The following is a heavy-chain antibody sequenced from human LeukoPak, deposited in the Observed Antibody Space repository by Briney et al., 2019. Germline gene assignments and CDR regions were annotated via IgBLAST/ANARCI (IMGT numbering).Heavy chain of an antibody. CDR2: IYYSGST. D-gene: IGHD6-19*01. V-gene: IGHV4-59*08. Sequence: SETLSLTCTVSGGAISNYYWSWIRQPPGKGLEWIGYIYYSGSTNYNPSLKSRVTISVDTSKNQFSLKLSSVTAADTAVYYCARIAVAGWPYDYWGQGTLVTVSS. J-gene: IGHJ4*02. CDR1: GGAISNYY. CDR3: ARIAVAGWPYDY.